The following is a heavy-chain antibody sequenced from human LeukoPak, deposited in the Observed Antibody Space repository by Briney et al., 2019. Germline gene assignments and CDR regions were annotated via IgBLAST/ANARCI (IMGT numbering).Heavy chain of an antibody. D-gene: IGHD6-13*01. V-gene: IGHV4-39*01. CDR3: ARLTSGYSSSWTFYFDY. Sequence: SETLSLTCTVSGASISSNSYYWGWTRQPPGKGLEWIGSVYYSGSTYYNPSLKSRVTISLDTSKNQFSLKLSSVTAADTAVYYCARLTSGYSSSWTFYFDYWGQGTLVTVSS. J-gene: IGHJ4*02. CDR2: VYYSGST. CDR1: GASISSNSYY.